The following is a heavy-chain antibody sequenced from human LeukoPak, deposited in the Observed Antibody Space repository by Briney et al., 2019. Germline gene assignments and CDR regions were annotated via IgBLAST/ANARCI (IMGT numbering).Heavy chain of an antibody. CDR1: GGSISSGDYY. J-gene: IGHJ3*02. CDR2: IYYSGST. Sequence: SETLSLTCTVSGGSISSGDYYWSWIRQPPGKGLEWVGYIYYSGSTYYNPSLKSRVTISVDTSKNQFSLKLSSVTAADTAVYYCARVPPYYGDYDGGHAFDIWGQGTMVTVSS. D-gene: IGHD4-17*01. CDR3: ARVPPYYGDYDGGHAFDI. V-gene: IGHV4-30-4*01.